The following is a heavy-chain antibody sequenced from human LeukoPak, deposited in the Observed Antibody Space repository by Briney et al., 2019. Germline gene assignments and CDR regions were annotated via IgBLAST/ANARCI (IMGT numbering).Heavy chain of an antibody. Sequence: PPGGSLRLSCAASGFTFSSYAMNWVRQAPGKGLEWVAFIRYDGSNKYYADSVKGRFTISRDNSKNTLYLQMNSLRAEDTAVYYCAKRSNYGDYLFDYWGQGTLVTVSS. CDR3: AKRSNYGDYLFDY. D-gene: IGHD4-17*01. V-gene: IGHV3-30*02. CDR1: GFTFSSYA. CDR2: IRYDGSNK. J-gene: IGHJ4*02.